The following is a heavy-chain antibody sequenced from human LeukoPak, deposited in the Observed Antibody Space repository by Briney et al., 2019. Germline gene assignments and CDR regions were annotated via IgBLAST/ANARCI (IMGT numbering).Heavy chain of an antibody. J-gene: IGHJ4*02. CDR2: ISSSSSYI. Sequence: NTGGSLRLSCAASGFTFSSYSMNWVRQAPGKGLEWVSSISSSSSYIYYADSVKGRFTISRDNAKNSLYLRMNSLRAEDTAVYYCARDSIITIFGVVIRLDYWGQGTLVTVSS. D-gene: IGHD3-3*01. CDR3: ARDSIITIFGVVIRLDY. V-gene: IGHV3-21*01. CDR1: GFTFSSYS.